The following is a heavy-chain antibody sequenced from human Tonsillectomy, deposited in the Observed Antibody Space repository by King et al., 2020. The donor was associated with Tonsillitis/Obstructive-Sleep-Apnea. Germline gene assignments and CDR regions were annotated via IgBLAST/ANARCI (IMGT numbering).Heavy chain of an antibody. D-gene: IGHD2-21*01. CDR1: GYLFTSHW. CDR2: IYPGDSDI. Sequence: VQLVESGAEVKKPGESLKISCKASGYLFTSHWIGWVRQLPGKGLEWMGIIYPGDSDIRYSPSFQGQVTITADKSTSTAYLRWNSLKATDSAIYYGGTYPCQWQSNWFFDLWGRGTLVTVSS. CDR3: GTYPCQWQSNWFFDL. J-gene: IGHJ2*01. V-gene: IGHV5-51*03.